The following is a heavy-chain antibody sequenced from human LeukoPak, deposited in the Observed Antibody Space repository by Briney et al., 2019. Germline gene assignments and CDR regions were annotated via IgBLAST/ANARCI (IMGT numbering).Heavy chain of an antibody. CDR3: CVYKAANWFDP. Sequence: GGSLRLSYAASGITFSSYWMSWVRQAPGKGLEWVANINQDASETQYADSVQGRFTISRDNAKNSLYVQMNSLRVEDTAIYYCCVYKAANWFDPWGQGTLVTVSS. V-gene: IGHV3-7*01. D-gene: IGHD5/OR15-5a*01. CDR1: GITFSSYW. J-gene: IGHJ5*02. CDR2: INQDASET.